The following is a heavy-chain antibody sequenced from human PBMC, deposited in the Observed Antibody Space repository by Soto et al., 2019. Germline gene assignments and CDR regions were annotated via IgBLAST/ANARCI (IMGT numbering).Heavy chain of an antibody. J-gene: IGHJ4*02. D-gene: IGHD6-6*01. V-gene: IGHV3-30*03. CDR2: ISYDGSDK. Sequence: GGSLRLSCAASGFTFSSYTMHWVRQTPGKGLERVAVISYDGSDKYYADSVKGRFTISRDNSKNSLYLQMNSLRVEDTSVYYCAREYSLAVLAPGYWGQGILVTVSS. CDR1: GFTFSSYT. CDR3: AREYSLAVLAPGY.